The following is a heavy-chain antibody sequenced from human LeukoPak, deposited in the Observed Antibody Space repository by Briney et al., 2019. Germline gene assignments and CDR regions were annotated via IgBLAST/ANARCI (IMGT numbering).Heavy chain of an antibody. Sequence: GGSLRLSCAASGSTFSTYWMHWVRQAPGKGLEWVSRIKSDGSTNYADSVNARLTISSDNAKNTLSLQMNRLRPEDTGVYYCARAPSEIGGYYPEYFRHWGRGTLVTVS. CDR1: GSTFSTYW. V-gene: IGHV3-74*01. J-gene: IGHJ1*01. D-gene: IGHD3-3*01. CDR2: IKSDGST. CDR3: ARAPSEIGGYYPEYFRH.